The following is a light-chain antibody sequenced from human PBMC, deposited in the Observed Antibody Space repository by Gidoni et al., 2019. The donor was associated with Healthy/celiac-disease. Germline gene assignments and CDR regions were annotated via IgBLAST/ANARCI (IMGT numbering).Light chain of an antibody. V-gene: IGLV1-40*01. Sequence: QSLLTQPPSVSRAPGQRVTIPCTGSSSNIGAGCDVHWYQQLPGTAPKLLIYGNSNRPSGVPDRFSGSKSGTSASLAITGLQAEDAADYYCQSYDSSLSEVFGGGTKLTVL. CDR2: GNS. J-gene: IGLJ2*01. CDR3: QSYDSSLSEV. CDR1: SSNIGAGCD.